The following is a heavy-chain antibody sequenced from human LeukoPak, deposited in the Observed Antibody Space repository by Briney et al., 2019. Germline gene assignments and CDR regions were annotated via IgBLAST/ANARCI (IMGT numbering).Heavy chain of an antibody. CDR2: IYYTGST. V-gene: IGHV4-59*01. CDR1: GGSIGTYF. Sequence: SETLSLTCTVSGGSIGTYFWSWTRQPPGKGLEWVGYIYYTGSTSYNPPLKSRVTISVDTSRNQISLMLNSVTAADTAVYYRARESWVVGELRDMRWGQGTLVTVSS. J-gene: IGHJ4*02. CDR3: ARESWVVGELRDMR. D-gene: IGHD3-10*01.